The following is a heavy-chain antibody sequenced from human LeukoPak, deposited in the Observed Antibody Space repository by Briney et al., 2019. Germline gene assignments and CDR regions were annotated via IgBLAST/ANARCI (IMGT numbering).Heavy chain of an antibody. V-gene: IGHV4-59*01. J-gene: IGHJ4*02. Sequence: PSETLSLTCTVSGGSISSYYWSWIRQPPGKGLEWLGYIYYSGSTNYNPSLESRVTISLDTSKNQFSLKLSSVTAADTAVYCCARGQQWLVAIDYWGLGTLVTVSS. CDR2: IYYSGST. CDR1: GGSISSYY. CDR3: ARGQQWLVAIDY. D-gene: IGHD6-19*01.